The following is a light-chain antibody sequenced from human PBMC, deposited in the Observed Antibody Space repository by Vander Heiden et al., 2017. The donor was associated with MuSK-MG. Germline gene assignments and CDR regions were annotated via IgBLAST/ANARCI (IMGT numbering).Light chain of an antibody. CDR1: QTVLYSPHNRNY. CDR2: WAA. Sequence: DSVMTQSPDSLAVSLGARATINCQSSQTVLYSPHNRNYLAWYQQKPGPPPKLRIYWAATRDSGVPDRVSGSGSGTDSNLTISSLQAEDVAFDYCHQYHPTTCTFGQGTKLEIK. V-gene: IGKV4-1*01. J-gene: IGKJ2*02. CDR3: HQYHPTTCT.